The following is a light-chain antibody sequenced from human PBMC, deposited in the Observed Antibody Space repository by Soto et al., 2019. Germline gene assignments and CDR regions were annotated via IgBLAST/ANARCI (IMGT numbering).Light chain of an antibody. CDR1: SGDVGGYNY. CDR2: DVS. V-gene: IGLV2-14*01. CDR3: SSYTGSTTLHYV. J-gene: IGLJ1*01. Sequence: QSVLTQPASVSGSPGQSITISCTGTSGDVGGYNYVSWYQQHPGKAPKLLIYDVSNRPSGASNRFSGSKSGNTASLTISGLQAEDEADYYCSSYTGSTTLHYVFGTGTKATVL.